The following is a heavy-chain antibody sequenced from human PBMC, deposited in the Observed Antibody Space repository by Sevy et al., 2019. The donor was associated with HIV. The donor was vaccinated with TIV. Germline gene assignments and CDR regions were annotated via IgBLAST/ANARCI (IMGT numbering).Heavy chain of an antibody. CDR2: IKQDESEK. CDR1: GFTFTDYW. D-gene: IGHD3-3*01. CDR3: AGRKVGDFWSGSIRGPWAGGPLFDY. J-gene: IGHJ4*02. Sequence: GGSLRLSCAASGFTFTDYWMSWVRQTPGKGLEWVATIKQDESEKYYVDSVKGRFAISRDNGKNSVSLQMNSLRAEDTALYYCAGRKVGDFWSGSIRGPWAGGPLFDYWGQGTLVTVSS. V-gene: IGHV3-7*03.